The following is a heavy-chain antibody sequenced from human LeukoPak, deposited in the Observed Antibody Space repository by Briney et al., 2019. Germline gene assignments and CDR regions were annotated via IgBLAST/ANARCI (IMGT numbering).Heavy chain of an antibody. CDR1: GFTFSSYG. CDR3: AKHSGSYFVYYFDY. CDR2: ISGSGYNT. Sequence: GGSLRLSCGVSGFTFSSYGMSWVRQAPGKGLEWVSVISGSGYNTDYADSVKSRFTISRDNYRLYLQMNSLRPEDTAVYYCAKHSGSYFVYYFDYWGQGTLLTVSS. D-gene: IGHD1-26*01. J-gene: IGHJ4*02. V-gene: IGHV3-23*01.